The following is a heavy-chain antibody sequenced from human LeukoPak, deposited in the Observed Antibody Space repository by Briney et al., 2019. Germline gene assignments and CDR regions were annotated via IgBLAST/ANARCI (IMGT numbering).Heavy chain of an antibody. V-gene: IGHV4-34*01. CDR3: ARKAGYCSSTSCSHYWYFDL. CDR2: INHSGST. D-gene: IGHD2-2*01. Sequence: PSETLSLTCAVYGGSFSGYYWSWIRQPPGKGLEWIGEINHSGSTNYNPSLTGRVTISVDTSKNQFSLKLSSVTAADTAVYYCARKAGYCSSTSCSHYWYFDLWGRGTLVTVSS. J-gene: IGHJ2*01. CDR1: GGSFSGYY.